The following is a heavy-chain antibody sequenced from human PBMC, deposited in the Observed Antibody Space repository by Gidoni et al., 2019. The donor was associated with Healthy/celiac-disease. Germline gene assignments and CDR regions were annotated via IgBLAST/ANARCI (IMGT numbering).Heavy chain of an antibody. CDR3: AREWLENYYYYGMDV. Sequence: QVQLVESGGGVVQPGRSLRLSCAASGFTFSSYGMHWVRQAPGKGLEWVAVIWYDGSNKYYADSVKGRFTISRDNSKNTLYLQMNSPRAEDTAVYYCAREWLENYYYYGMDVWGQGTTVTVSS. J-gene: IGHJ6*02. CDR2: IWYDGSNK. V-gene: IGHV3-33*01. D-gene: IGHD5-12*01. CDR1: GFTFSSYG.